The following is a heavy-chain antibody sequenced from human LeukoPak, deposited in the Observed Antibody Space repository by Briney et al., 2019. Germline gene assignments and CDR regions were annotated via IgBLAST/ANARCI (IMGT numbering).Heavy chain of an antibody. CDR1: GFTFSSYW. Sequence: QPGGSLRLSCAASGFTFSSYWMHWVRQAPGKGLVWVSRINPDGSTTTYADSVKGRFTISRDNAKNSLYLQMTSLRVEDTALYFCAKGPRIWGSYGDSWGQGTLVTVSS. CDR3: AKGPRIWGSYGDS. J-gene: IGHJ4*02. D-gene: IGHD3-16*01. CDR2: INPDGSTT. V-gene: IGHV3-74*03.